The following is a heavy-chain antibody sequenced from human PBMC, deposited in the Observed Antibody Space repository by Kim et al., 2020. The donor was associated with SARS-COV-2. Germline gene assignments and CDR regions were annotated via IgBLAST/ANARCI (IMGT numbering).Heavy chain of an antibody. D-gene: IGHD2-21*01. CDR2: IKTKSDGETT. V-gene: IGHV3-15*01. J-gene: IGHJ4*02. Sequence: GGSLRLSCTASGFAFSNAWVSWVRQAPGKGLEWVGRIKTKSDGETTEYSAPVKGSFSSSRDDSTNTLYLQMNSLKIEDTDEYYCNTFYCGKCWGQGSMV. CDR1: GFAFSNAW. CDR3: NTFYCGKC.